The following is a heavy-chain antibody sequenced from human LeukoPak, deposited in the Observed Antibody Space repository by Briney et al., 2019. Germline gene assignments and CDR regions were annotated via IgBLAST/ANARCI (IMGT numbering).Heavy chain of an antibody. CDR1: GYSISSGYY. V-gene: IGHV4-61*01. CDR3: ASSSSRYYYYYMDV. Sequence: SETLSLTCSVSGYSISSGYYWSWIRQPPGKGLEWIGYIYYSGSTNYNPSLKSRVTISVDTSKNQFSLKLSSVTAADTAVYYCASSSSRYYYYYMDVWGKGTTVTISS. CDR2: IYYSGST. D-gene: IGHD6-6*01. J-gene: IGHJ6*03.